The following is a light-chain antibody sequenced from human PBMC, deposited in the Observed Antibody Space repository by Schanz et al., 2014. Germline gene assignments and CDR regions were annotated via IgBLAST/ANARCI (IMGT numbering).Light chain of an antibody. V-gene: IGKV3D-15*01. CDR1: RSVNSN. CDR3: QQYASEGLT. CDR2: GAS. J-gene: IGKJ4*01. Sequence: EIVMTQSPATLSVSPGERATLSCRASRSVNSNLAWYQQKPGQAPRLVIYGASTRATGIPDRFSGSGSGTDFTLTISRLEPEDFAVYYCQQYASEGLTFGGGTKVEIK.